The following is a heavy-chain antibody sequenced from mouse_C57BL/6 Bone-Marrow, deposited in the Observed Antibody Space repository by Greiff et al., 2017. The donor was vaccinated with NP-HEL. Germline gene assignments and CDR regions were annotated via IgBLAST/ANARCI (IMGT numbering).Heavy chain of an antibody. CDR1: GYTFTSYG. V-gene: IGHV1-81*01. J-gene: IGHJ3*01. CDR3: ARERDGAY. CDR2: IHPRSGNT. Sequence: VKLMESGAELARPGASVKLSCKASGYTFTSYGISWVKQRTGQGLEWIGEIHPRSGNTYYNEKFKGKATLTADKSSSTAYMELRSLTSEDSAVYFCARERDGAYWGQGTLVTVSA. D-gene: IGHD3-3*01.